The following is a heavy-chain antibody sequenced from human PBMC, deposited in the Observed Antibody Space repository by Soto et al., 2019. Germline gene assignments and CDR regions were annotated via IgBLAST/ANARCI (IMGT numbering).Heavy chain of an antibody. J-gene: IGHJ4*02. CDR2: IIPIFGTA. CDR1: GGTFSSYA. Sequence: RASVKVSCKASGGTFSSYAISWVRQAPGQGLEWMGGIIPIFGTANYAQKFQGRVTITEDKSTRTAYMELSSLRSEDTAVYYRARDLLRSDSLMGGYYFDYWGQGAMVAVYS. V-gene: IGHV1-69*06. D-gene: IGHD2-8*01. CDR3: ARDLLRSDSLMGGYYFDY.